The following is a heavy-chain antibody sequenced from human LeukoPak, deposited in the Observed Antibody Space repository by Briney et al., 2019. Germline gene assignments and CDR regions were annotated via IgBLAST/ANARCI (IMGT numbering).Heavy chain of an antibody. J-gene: IGHJ4*02. D-gene: IGHD2-15*01. CDR2: IYYSGST. CDR3: AGDIVTGDDLGGY. CDR1: GGSISSSGYY. V-gene: IGHV4-39*07. Sequence: SETLSLTCTVSGGSISSSGYYWGWIRQPPGKGLEWIGNIYYSGSTYYNPSLKSRVTISVDTSKNQFSLKLSSVTAADTAVYYCAGDIVTGDDLGGYWGQGTLVTVSS.